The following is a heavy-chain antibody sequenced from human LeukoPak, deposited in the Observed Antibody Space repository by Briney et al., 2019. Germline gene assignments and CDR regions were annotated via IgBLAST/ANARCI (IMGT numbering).Heavy chain of an antibody. CDR3: ASFDSSGWYYFDL. V-gene: IGHV3-30*03. J-gene: IGHJ4*02. D-gene: IGHD6-19*01. Sequence: PGRSLRLSCAASGFTFSSYGMHWVRQAPGKGLEWVAVISYDGINKFYGDSVKGRFTISRDNSKNTLYLQMNSLRAEDTAVYYCASFDSSGWYYFDLWGQGTLVTVSS. CDR1: GFTFSSYG. CDR2: ISYDGINK.